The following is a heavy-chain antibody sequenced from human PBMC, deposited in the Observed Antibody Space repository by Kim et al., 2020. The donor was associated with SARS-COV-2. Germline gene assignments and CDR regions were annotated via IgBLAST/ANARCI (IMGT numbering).Heavy chain of an antibody. Sequence: GGSLRLSCAASGFKFDDFGMSWVRHVPGKGLEWVAGIYKDSHDSHYGDSVKGRFFIFRDNTNIFASLQMNSLRVADTALYYCARGHYGAKLFDYW. CDR1: GFKFDDFG. CDR3: ARGHYGAKLFDY. D-gene: IGHD4-17*01. CDR2: IYKDSHDS. V-gene: IGHV3-20*04. J-gene: IGHJ4*01.